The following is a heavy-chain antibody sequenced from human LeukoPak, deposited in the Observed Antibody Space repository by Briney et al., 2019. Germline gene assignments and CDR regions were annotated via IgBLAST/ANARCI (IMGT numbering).Heavy chain of an antibody. V-gene: IGHV3-23*01. J-gene: IGHJ4*02. Sequence: GGSLRLSCAASGLSFGSYAMSWVRQAPGKGLEWVSSISGGGAGTYYADSVRGRFTISRDNSKNTLYLQMDSLRAEDTALYYCAKDFVRYNIQFDYWGQEALVTVSS. D-gene: IGHD1-14*01. CDR2: ISGGGAGT. CDR1: GLSFGSYA. CDR3: AKDFVRYNIQFDY.